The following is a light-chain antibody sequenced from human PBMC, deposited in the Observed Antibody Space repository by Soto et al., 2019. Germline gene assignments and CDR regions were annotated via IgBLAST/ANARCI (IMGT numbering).Light chain of an antibody. CDR2: GAS. Sequence: EIVLTQSPGTLALSPGERATLSFKASQSVTSRYLAWYQQKPGQPPMLLIYGASSTATGIPDRFSGSGSGTDFTLIISRVETDDFAVYFCQQYNNSPEYTFGRGTKLEIK. CDR3: QQYNNSPEYT. J-gene: IGKJ2*01. CDR1: QSVTSRY. V-gene: IGKV3-20*01.